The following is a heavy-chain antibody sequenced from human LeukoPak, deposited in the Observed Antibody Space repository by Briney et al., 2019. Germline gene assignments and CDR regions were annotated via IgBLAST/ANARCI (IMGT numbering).Heavy chain of an antibody. V-gene: IGHV4-61*09. CDR3: ARVGVGWFGELLSGYDAFDI. CDR1: GGSISSGSYH. Sequence: KSSETLSLTCTVSGGSISSGSYHWIWIRQPAGKGLEWIGHIYTSGSTNYNPSLRSRVTISVDTSKNQFSLKLNSVTAADTAVYYCARVGVGWFGELLSGYDAFDIWGQGTMVTVSS. D-gene: IGHD3-10*01. CDR2: IYTSGST. J-gene: IGHJ3*02.